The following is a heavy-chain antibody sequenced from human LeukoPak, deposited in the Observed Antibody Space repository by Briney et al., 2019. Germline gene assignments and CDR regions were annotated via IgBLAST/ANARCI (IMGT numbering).Heavy chain of an antibody. Sequence: SETLSLTCTVSGGSISSGDYYWSWIRQPPGKGLEWIGYIYYSGSTYYNPSLKSRVTISVDTSKNQFSLKLSSVTAADTAVYYCARMVTPSRRGAAFDIWGQGTMVTVSS. CDR2: IYYSGST. D-gene: IGHD2-8*01. J-gene: IGHJ3*02. CDR1: GGSISSGDYY. CDR3: ARMVTPSRRGAAFDI. V-gene: IGHV4-30-4*08.